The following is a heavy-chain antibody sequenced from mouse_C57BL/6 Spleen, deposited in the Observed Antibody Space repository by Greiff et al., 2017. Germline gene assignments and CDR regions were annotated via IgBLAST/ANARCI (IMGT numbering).Heavy chain of an antibody. V-gene: IGHV5-4*01. CDR2: ISDGGSYT. J-gene: IGHJ2*01. D-gene: IGHD4-1*01. Sequence: EVHLVASGGGLVKPGGSLKLSCAASGFTFSSYAMSWVRQTPEKRLEWVATISDGGSYTYYPDNVKGRFTISRDNAKNNLYLQLSHLKSEDTAMYYCAREGAGYFDYWGQGTTLTVSS. CDR3: AREGAGYFDY. CDR1: GFTFSSYA.